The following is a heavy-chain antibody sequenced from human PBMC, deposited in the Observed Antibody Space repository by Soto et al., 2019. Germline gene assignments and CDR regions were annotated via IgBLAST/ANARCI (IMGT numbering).Heavy chain of an antibody. CDR3: ANDFGAQSDEGDSSGWYSVRSYYYYGMDV. CDR1: GFTFSSYG. V-gene: IGHV3-30*18. Sequence: GGSLRLSCAASGFTFSSYGMHWVRQAPGKGLEWVAVISYDGSNKYYADSVKGRFTISRDNSKNTLYLQMNSLRAEDTAVYYCANDFGAQSDEGDSSGWYSVRSYYYYGMDVWGQGTTVTVSS. J-gene: IGHJ6*02. D-gene: IGHD6-19*01. CDR2: ISYDGSNK.